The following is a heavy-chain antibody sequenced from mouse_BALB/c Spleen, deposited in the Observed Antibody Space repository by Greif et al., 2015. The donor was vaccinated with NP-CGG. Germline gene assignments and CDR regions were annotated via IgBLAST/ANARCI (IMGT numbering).Heavy chain of an antibody. V-gene: IGHV2-2*02. J-gene: IGHJ2*01. D-gene: IGHD1-2*01. CDR2: IWSGGST. CDR1: GFSLTSYG. Sequence: VKLVESGPGLVQPSQSLSITCTVSGFSLTSYGVHWVRQSPGKGLEWLGVIWSGGSTDYNAAFISRLGISKDNSKSQVFFKMNSLQANDTAIYYCARNRYGYGYYFDYWGQGTTLTVSS. CDR3: ARNRYGYGYYFDY.